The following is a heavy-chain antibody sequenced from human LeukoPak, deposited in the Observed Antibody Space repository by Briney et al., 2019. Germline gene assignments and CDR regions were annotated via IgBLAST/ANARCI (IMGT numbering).Heavy chain of an antibody. Sequence: KPSETLSLTCTVSSGPISSGGYYWSWIRQHPGKGLEWIGYIYYSGSTYYNPSLKSRLTISLDTSKNQFSLKLSSVTAADTAVYYCARGPVRDYSNYWGQGTLVTVSS. D-gene: IGHD4-11*01. CDR1: SGPISSGGYY. V-gene: IGHV4-31*03. J-gene: IGHJ4*02. CDR2: IYYSGST. CDR3: ARGPVRDYSNY.